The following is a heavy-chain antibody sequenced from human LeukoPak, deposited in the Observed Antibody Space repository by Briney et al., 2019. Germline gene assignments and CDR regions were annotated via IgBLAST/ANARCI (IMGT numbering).Heavy chain of an antibody. CDR3: ARCVGAYYYYMDA. D-gene: IGHD1-26*01. Sequence: SETLSLTCTVSGGSISSGGYYWGWIRQPPGKGLELIGSIYHSGSTYYNPSLKSRVTMSVDTSKKQFYLKLISVTAADTAVYYCARCVGAYYYYMDAWGKGTTVTVSS. J-gene: IGHJ6*03. V-gene: IGHV4-39*07. CDR2: IYHSGST. CDR1: GGSISSGGYY.